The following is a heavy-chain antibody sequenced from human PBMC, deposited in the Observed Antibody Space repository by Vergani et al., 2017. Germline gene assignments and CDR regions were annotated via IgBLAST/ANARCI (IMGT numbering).Heavy chain of an antibody. Sequence: QLVESGGGWVQPGGSLRLSCVVSGFDFSSYIMNWVRKAPGKGLEWVSFVSTGTKSQSYAESVKGRFIISRDSAKNSLYLRIDSLRAEETAVYYCAREYSSTSGRAFDFWGQGTKVTVSS. CDR1: GFDFSSYI. D-gene: IGHD2-2*01. J-gene: IGHJ3*01. V-gene: IGHV3-48*01. CDR3: AREYSSTSGRAFDF. CDR2: VSTGTKSQ.